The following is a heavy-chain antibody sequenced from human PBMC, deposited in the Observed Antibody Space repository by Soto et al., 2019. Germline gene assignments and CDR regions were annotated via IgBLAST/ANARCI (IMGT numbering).Heavy chain of an antibody. Sequence: SETLSLTCTVSGGSIRNGDYYWGWIRQPPGKGLQWIGYFYYSGTTSSHPSLNSRVSISVDTSENQFSLRLTSVTAADTAVYYCVTVNLVGAAYYFDYWGPGTLVTVSS. J-gene: IGHJ4*02. CDR3: VTVNLVGAAYYFDY. D-gene: IGHD1-26*01. CDR1: GGSIRNGDYY. CDR2: FYYSGTT. V-gene: IGHV4-30-4*01.